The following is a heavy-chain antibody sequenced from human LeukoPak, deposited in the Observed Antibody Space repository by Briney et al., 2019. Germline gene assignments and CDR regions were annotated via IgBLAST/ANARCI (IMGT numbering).Heavy chain of an antibody. D-gene: IGHD6-19*01. Sequence: ASVKVSCKASGYTFTGYYMHLVRQAPGQGLEWMGWINPNSGGTNYAQKFQGRVTMTRDTSISTAYMELSRLRSDDTAVYYCASWISSGWYLDAFDIWGQGTMVTVSS. CDR1: GYTFTGYY. CDR2: INPNSGGT. V-gene: IGHV1-2*02. CDR3: ASWISSGWYLDAFDI. J-gene: IGHJ3*02.